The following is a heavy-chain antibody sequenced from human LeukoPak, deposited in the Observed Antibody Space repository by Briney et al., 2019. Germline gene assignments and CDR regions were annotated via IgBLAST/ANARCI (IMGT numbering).Heavy chain of an antibody. J-gene: IGHJ6*04. CDR1: GGSISSGGYS. CDR2: IYHSGGT. V-gene: IGHV4-30-2*01. Sequence: SETLSLTCAVSGGSISSGGYSWSWIRQPPGKGLEWIGYIYHSGGTYYNPSLKSRVTISVDRSKNQFSLKLSSVTAADTAVYYCARVHPTLYYYGMDVWGKGTTVTVSS. CDR3: ARVHPTLYYYGMDV.